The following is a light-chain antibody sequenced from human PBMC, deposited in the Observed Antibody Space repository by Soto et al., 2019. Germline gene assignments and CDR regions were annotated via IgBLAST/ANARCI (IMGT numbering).Light chain of an antibody. Sequence: IVMTQSPATLSVSPGARATLSCRASRGISSNLAWYQQKPGQAPRLLIYDASTRATGIPARFSGSGSGTDFTRTISSVEPEEFAIYYCQQRSNWPPSITLGQGTRLEIK. CDR2: DAS. CDR1: RGISSN. J-gene: IGKJ5*01. V-gene: IGKV3-11*01. CDR3: QQRSNWPPSIT.